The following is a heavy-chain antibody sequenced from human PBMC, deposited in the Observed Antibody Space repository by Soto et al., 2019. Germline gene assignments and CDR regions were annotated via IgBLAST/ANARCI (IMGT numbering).Heavy chain of an antibody. Sequence: GGSLRLSCTASGFTFGDSAMSWFRQAPGKGLEWVGFITSKAYGWTTEYATSVKGXCTXXRDDSKSIAYLKMNSLKTEDTDVYYCTIDFSGPITIFGVVITMLSGMDLWRQGSTVTVSS. D-gene: IGHD3-3*01. CDR1: GFTFGDSA. CDR2: ITSKAYGWTT. CDR3: TIDFSGPITIFGVVITMLSGMDL. V-gene: IGHV3-49*03. J-gene: IGHJ6*02.